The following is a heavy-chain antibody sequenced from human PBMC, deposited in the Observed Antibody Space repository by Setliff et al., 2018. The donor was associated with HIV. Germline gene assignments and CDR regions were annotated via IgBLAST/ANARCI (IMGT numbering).Heavy chain of an antibody. V-gene: IGHV3-23*01. CDR3: AKSGYCGISTCRNFYYYMDV. Sequence: GGSLRLSCAASGFTFSSYAMNWVRQAPGKGLEWVSAISGSGVTSHYADPVKGRVAITRDNARNTLYVQMNSLSAEDTAVYYCAKSGYCGISTCRNFYYYMDVWGKGTTVTVSS. CDR1: GFTFSSYA. J-gene: IGHJ6*03. CDR2: ISGSGVTS. D-gene: IGHD2-2*01.